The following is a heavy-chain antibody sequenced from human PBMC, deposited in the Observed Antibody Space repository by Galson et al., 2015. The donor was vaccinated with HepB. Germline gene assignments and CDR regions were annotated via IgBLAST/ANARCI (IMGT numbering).Heavy chain of an antibody. J-gene: IGHJ5*02. CDR3: ARGIAAAGSWFDP. Sequence: ETLSLTCAVYGGSFSGYYWSWIRQPPGKGLEWIGEINHSGSTNYNPSLKSRVTISVDTSKNQFSLKLSSVTAADTAVYYCARGIAAAGSWFDPWGQGTLVTVSS. CDR2: INHSGST. CDR1: GGSFSGYY. D-gene: IGHD6-13*01. V-gene: IGHV4-34*01.